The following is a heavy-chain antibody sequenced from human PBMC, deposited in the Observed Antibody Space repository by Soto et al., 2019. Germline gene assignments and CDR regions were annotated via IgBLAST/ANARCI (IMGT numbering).Heavy chain of an antibody. D-gene: IGHD4-17*01. V-gene: IGHV3-23*01. CDR1: GFTFKNYA. J-gene: IGHJ1*01. Sequence: EVNLLESGGGVVQPGESLRISCVGSGFTFKNYAMTWVRQAPGKGLEWVSGTTGSGANKHYADSVRGRFTISRDNSKKTLYLEMKSLTVEDTAVYYCAKDGDFGEDGPAEYFEHWGQGTLVTVSS. CDR2: TTGSGANK. CDR3: AKDGDFGEDGPAEYFEH.